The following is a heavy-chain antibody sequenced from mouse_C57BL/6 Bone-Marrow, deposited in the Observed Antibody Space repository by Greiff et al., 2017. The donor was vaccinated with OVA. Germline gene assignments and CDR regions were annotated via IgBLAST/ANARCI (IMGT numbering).Heavy chain of an antibody. CDR3: ASPYYYGSSPYAMDY. CDR2: ISSGSSTI. D-gene: IGHD1-1*01. J-gene: IGHJ4*01. CDR1: GFTFSDSG. V-gene: IGHV5-17*01. Sequence: VQLVESGGGLVKPGGSLKLSCAASGFTFSDSGMPWVRQAPAKGLAWVAYISSGSSTIYYAATVKGRVTLSRDNAKNTLFLQRTSLRAEDTAMYYCASPYYYGSSPYAMDYWGQGTSVTVSS.